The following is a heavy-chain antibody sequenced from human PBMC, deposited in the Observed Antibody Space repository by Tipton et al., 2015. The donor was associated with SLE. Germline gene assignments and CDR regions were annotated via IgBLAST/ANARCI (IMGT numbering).Heavy chain of an antibody. J-gene: IGHJ5*02. CDR2: IFHSGDA. D-gene: IGHD2-8*02. Sequence: TLSLTCTVSGGSISSYHWGWIRQPPGKGLEWMGSIFHSGDAYYNPSVKSRVTISIETSKNQFSLQLTSMTAADTAVYYCVRDGFCRSGVCYRNWFDPWGPGSLVTVSS. CDR1: GGSISSYH. V-gene: IGHV4-38-2*02. CDR3: VRDGFCRSGVCYRNWFDP.